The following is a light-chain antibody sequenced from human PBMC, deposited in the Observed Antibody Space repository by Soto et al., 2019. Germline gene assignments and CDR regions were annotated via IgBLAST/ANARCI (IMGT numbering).Light chain of an antibody. Sequence: SALTQPPSASGSLGQSVTISCTGTSSDVGGYNYVSWHQQHPGKAPKVMIYEVTKRPPGGPDRFSGSKSGNTASLTVSGLQAEDEADYYCSSFAGGGNPVLLGGGTKLTVL. J-gene: IGLJ2*01. CDR1: SSDVGGYNY. CDR3: SSFAGGGNPVL. CDR2: EVT. V-gene: IGLV2-8*01.